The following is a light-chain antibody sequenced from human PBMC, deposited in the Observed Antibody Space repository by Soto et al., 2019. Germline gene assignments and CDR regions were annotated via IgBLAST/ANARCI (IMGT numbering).Light chain of an antibody. CDR3: QQYFSYPYT. V-gene: IGKV1-8*01. Sequence: AIRMTQSPSSFSASTGDRVTITCRASQGISSYLAWYQQKPGKAPNLLIYAAATLQRGAPSRFSGSGSETDFTLTISRLQSEDFATYYCQQYFSYPYTFGQGTKLEI. CDR2: AAA. J-gene: IGKJ2*01. CDR1: QGISSY.